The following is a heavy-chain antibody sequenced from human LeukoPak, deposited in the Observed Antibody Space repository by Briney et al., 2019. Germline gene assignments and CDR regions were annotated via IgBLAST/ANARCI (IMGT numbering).Heavy chain of an antibody. D-gene: IGHD2-2*02. J-gene: IGHJ6*03. CDR3: ARGYCSSTSCYTWAYYYYYMDV. CDR2: INTDGSST. CDR1: GFTFSSYW. Sequence: PGGSLRLSCAASGFTFSSYWMHWVRQAPGKGLVWVSRINTDGSSTSYADSVKGRFTISRDNAKNTLYLQMNRLRAEDTAVYYCARGYCSSTSCYTWAYYYYYMDVWGKGTTVTVSS. V-gene: IGHV3-74*01.